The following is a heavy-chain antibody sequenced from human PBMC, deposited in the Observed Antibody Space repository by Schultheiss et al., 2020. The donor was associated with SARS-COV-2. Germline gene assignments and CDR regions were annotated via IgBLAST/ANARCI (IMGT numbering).Heavy chain of an antibody. D-gene: IGHD6-13*01. V-gene: IGHV3-9*01. CDR2: ISWNSGSI. CDR3: ARDDYSSSWYNYYYYGMDV. CDR1: GFTFSSYW. Sequence: SLKISCAASGFTFSSYWMHWVRQAPGKGLEWVSGISWNSGSIGYADSVKGRFTISRDNAKNSLYLQMNSLRAEDTAVYYCARDDYSSSWYNYYYYGMDVWGQGTTVTVSS. J-gene: IGHJ6*02.